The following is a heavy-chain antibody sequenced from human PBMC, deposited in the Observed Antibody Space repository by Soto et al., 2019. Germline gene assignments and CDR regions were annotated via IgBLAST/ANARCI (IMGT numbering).Heavy chain of an antibody. V-gene: IGHV3-21*04. J-gene: IGHJ4*02. CDR3: AADTGDIEVVPATT. Sequence: LRLSCAASGLNFEKCSMNWVRQPPGKGPEWLASISPASTYIRYADSVKGRFTISRDNARNSLSLQMMSLRADDTAMYFCAADTGDIEVVPATTWGQGTLVTVSS. D-gene: IGHD2-15*01. CDR2: ISPASTYI. CDR1: GLNFEKCS.